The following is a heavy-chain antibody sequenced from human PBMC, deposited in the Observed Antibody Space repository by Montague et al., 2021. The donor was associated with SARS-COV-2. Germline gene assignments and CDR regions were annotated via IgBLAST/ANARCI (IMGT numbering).Heavy chain of an antibody. Sequence: SETLSLTCSVSGGSINNYFWGWIRQSPGKGLEWVGYMHPTGSTAYNPSLKSRVIISVDTSKTQISLKLSSVSAADTALYYCARAVVGAKTATIESWGQGTLVTVSS. CDR2: MHPTGST. D-gene: IGHD2-15*01. CDR1: GGSINNYF. V-gene: IGHV4-59*01. J-gene: IGHJ4*02. CDR3: ARAVVGAKTATIES.